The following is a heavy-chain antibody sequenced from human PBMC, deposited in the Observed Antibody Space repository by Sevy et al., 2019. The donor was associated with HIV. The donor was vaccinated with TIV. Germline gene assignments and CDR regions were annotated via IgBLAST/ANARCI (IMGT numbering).Heavy chain of an antibody. V-gene: IGHV3-23*01. CDR2: ISGSGGST. CDR1: GFTFSSYA. Sequence: GGSLRLSCAASGFTFSSYAMSWVRQAPGKGLEWVSAISGSGGSTYYADSVKGRFTSSRDNSKNTLYLQMNSLRAEGTAVYYCAKDKGTLIVVVISYYYYGMDVWGHGPTVTVSS. CDR3: AKDKGTLIVVVISYYYYGMDV. J-gene: IGHJ6*02. D-gene: IGHD3-22*01.